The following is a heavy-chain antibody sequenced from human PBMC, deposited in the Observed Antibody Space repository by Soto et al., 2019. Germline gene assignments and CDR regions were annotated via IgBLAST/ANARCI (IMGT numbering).Heavy chain of an antibody. D-gene: IGHD6-13*01. CDR2: INPSGGST. CDR1: GYTFTSYY. CDR3: ARAWAAATGFDP. Sequence: ASVKVSCKASGYTFTSYYMHWVRQAPGQGLEWMGIINPSGGSTSYAQKYQGKVNMTRDTSTSTVYMELSSLISEDTAVYYCARAWAAATGFDPWGQGTLVTVSS. J-gene: IGHJ5*02. V-gene: IGHV1-46*01.